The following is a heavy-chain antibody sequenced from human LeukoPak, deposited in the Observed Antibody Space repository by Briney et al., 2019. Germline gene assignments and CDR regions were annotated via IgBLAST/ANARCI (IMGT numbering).Heavy chain of an antibody. V-gene: IGHV3-11*04. CDR3: ARGIYYYDSSGYYFPGGSDY. CDR2: ISSGGSTI. CDR1: GFTFSDYY. Sequence: KPGGSLRLSCAASGFTFSDYYMSWIRQAPGKGLEWVSYISSGGSTIYYADSVKGRFTISRDNAKNSLYLQMNSLRAEDTAVYYCARGIYYYDSSGYYFPGGSDYWGQGTLVTVSS. J-gene: IGHJ4*02. D-gene: IGHD3-22*01.